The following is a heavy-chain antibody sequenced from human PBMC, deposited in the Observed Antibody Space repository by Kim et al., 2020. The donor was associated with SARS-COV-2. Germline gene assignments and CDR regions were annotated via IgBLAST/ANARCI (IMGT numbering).Heavy chain of an antibody. Sequence: GGSLRLSCAASGFTFSSYSMNWVRQAPGKGLEWVSYISSSSSTIYYADSVKGRFTISRDNAKNSLYLQMNSLRDEDTAVYYCARDPGSGWYANEIYYFDYWGQGTLVTVSS. CDR3: ARDPGSGWYANEIYYFDY. CDR2: ISSSSSTI. J-gene: IGHJ4*02. V-gene: IGHV3-48*02. CDR1: GFTFSSYS. D-gene: IGHD6-19*01.